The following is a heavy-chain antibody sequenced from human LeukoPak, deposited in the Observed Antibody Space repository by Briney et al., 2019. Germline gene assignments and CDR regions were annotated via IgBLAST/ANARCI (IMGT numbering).Heavy chain of an antibody. J-gene: IGHJ4*02. V-gene: IGHV3-9*01. D-gene: IGHD6-13*01. CDR3: ALQVSSSWAFDY. Sequence: GGSLRLSCAASGFTFDDYAMHWVRQAPGKGLEWVSGISWNSGSIGYADSVKGRFTFSRDPAKKNSMNLQMSSLRAEDTAVYYCALQVSSSWAFDYWGQGTLVTVSS. CDR2: ISWNSGSI. CDR1: GFTFDDYA.